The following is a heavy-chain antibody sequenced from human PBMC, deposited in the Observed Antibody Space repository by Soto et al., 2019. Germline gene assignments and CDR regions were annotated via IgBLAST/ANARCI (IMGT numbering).Heavy chain of an antibody. D-gene: IGHD3-10*01. CDR1: GGSISSSSYY. J-gene: IGHJ4*02. CDR3: ARLWSYGSGSYGYY. CDR2: IYYSGST. V-gene: IGHV4-39*01. Sequence: PSETLSLTCTVSGGSISSSSYYWGWIRQPPGKGLEWIGSIYYSGSTYYNPSLKSRVTISVDTSKNQFSLKLSSVTAADMAVYYCARLWSYGSGSYGYYWGQGTLVTVSS.